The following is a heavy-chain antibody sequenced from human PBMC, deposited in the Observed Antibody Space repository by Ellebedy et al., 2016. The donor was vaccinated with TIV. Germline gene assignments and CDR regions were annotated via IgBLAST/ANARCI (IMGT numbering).Heavy chain of an antibody. CDR3: ARAPGSSGWSDYYYYGMDV. CDR2: NYYSGST. J-gene: IGHJ6*02. D-gene: IGHD6-19*01. CDR1: GGSISSYY. Sequence: MPSETLSLTCTVSGGSISSYYWSWIRQPPGKGLEWIGYNYYSGSTNYNPSLKRRVTISVDTSKNQFSLKLSSVNAADTAVYYCARAPGSSGWSDYYYYGMDVWGQGTTVTVSS. V-gene: IGHV4-59*01.